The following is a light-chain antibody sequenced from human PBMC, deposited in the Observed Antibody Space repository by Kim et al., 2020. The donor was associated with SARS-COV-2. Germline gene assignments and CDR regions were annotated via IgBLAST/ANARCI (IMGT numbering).Light chain of an antibody. CDR2: GAS. CDR3: QQYLSSPLT. J-gene: IGKJ4*01. Sequence: SPGSSATLSCRASQSFSSVYLAWYQQKPGQAPRLLLYGASNRDTGVPVRFSGSGSGTEYVLTISGLEPEDFAVYYCQQYLSSPLTFGGGTKVDI. CDR1: QSFSSVY. V-gene: IGKV3-20*01.